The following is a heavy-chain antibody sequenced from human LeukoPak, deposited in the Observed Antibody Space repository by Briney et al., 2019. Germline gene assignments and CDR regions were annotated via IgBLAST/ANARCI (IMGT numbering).Heavy chain of an antibody. J-gene: IGHJ4*02. D-gene: IGHD3-16*01. Sequence: ASVKVSCKASGYTFSGYYMQWVRQAPGQGLEWMGWINPNSGGTNFAQKFQGRVTMNRDTSISTAYMELSRLTSDDTAVYYCARAITIGNYWGQGTLVTVSS. CDR1: GYTFSGYY. V-gene: IGHV1-2*02. CDR3: ARAITIGNY. CDR2: INPNSGGT.